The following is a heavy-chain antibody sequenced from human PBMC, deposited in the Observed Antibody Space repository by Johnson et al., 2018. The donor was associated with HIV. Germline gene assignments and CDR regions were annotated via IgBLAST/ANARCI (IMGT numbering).Heavy chain of an antibody. J-gene: IGHJ3*02. CDR1: GFTFSNAW. D-gene: IGHD5-12*01. Sequence: VQLVESGGGLVKPGGSLRLSCAASGFTFSNAWMSWVRQAPGKGLAWVGRIKSKTDGGTTDYAAPVKGRFTISRDDSKNTLYLQMNSLRAEDTAVYYCARDVDKDAFDIWGQGTMVTVSS. V-gene: IGHV3-15*01. CDR2: IKSKTDGGTT. CDR3: ARDVDKDAFDI.